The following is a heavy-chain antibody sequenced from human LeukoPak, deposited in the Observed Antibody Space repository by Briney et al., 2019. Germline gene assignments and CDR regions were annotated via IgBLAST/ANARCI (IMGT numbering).Heavy chain of an antibody. CDR2: LSMRGTT. V-gene: IGHV4-59*01. CDR1: GASIRSSF. Sequence: SETLSLTCTVSGASIRSSFWNWIRQPPGRGLEWIGYLSMRGTTNYNPSLKSRVTISADTSENQFSLKVSSVTAADTAVYYCARGGANDAFDIWGQGTMVTVSS. CDR3: ARGGANDAFDI. J-gene: IGHJ3*02.